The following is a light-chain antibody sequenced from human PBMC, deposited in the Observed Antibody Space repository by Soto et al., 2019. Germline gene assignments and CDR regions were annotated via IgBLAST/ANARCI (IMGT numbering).Light chain of an antibody. J-gene: IGKJ4*01. CDR2: MGS. CDR3: MRAVECSLT. Sequence: DIVMTQSPLSLPVTPGEPASISCRSSQSLLYSNGYNYLDWYLQKPGQSPQLLIYMGSNRASGVPERVSRIGSGTNFTMKNSRVEAEDVEVYYCMRAVECSLTFGGGTKLEIK. CDR1: QSLLYSNGYNY. V-gene: IGKV2-28*01.